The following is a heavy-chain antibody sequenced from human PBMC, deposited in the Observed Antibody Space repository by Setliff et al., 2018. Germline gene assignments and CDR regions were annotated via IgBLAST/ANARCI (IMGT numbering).Heavy chain of an antibody. D-gene: IGHD3-22*01. CDR2: IRYGGSKK. CDR3: AKYYSDNSGPRGAFDY. Sequence: GGSLRLSCAASGFAFSTYGIHWVRHTPGKGLEWVAYIRYGGSKKDYADYVRDRFTISRDNAKNSLYLQMSSLRAEDTAVYYCAKYYSDNSGPRGAFDYWGQGILVTVSS. CDR1: GFAFSTYG. J-gene: IGHJ4*02. V-gene: IGHV3-30*02.